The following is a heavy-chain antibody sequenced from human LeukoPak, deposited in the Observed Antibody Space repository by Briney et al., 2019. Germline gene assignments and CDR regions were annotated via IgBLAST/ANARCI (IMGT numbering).Heavy chain of an antibody. D-gene: IGHD4-17*01. CDR3: AKDISVTPDSEGFDY. J-gene: IGHJ4*02. CDR2: ISWNSGSI. Sequence: GGSLRLSCAASGFTFDDYAMHWVRHAPGKGLEWVSGISWNSGSIGYADSVKGRFTISRDNAKNSLYLQMNSLRAEDTALYYCAKDISVTPDSEGFDYWGQGTLVTVSS. V-gene: IGHV3-9*01. CDR1: GFTFDDYA.